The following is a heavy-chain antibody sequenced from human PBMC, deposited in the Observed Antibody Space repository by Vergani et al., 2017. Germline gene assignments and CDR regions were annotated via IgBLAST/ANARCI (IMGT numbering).Heavy chain of an antibody. CDR3: AGPQGTSAYYYGGFDY. D-gene: IGHD3-22*01. CDR2: LNIDGSRT. J-gene: IGHJ4*02. CDR1: GFSFSSYW. Sequence: EVHLVESGGGLVQPGGSLRLSCAASGFSFSSYWMHWVRQPPGKGLVWVSRLNIDGSRTKYADSVRGRFSISRDNAKNVLYLQMNNLRPEDTALYYCAGPQGTSAYYYGGFDYWGQGILVTVSS. V-gene: IGHV3-74*01.